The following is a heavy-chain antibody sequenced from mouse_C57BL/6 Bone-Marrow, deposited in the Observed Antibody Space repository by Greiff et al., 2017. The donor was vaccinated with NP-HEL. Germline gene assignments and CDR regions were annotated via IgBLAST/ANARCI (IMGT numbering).Heavy chain of an antibody. Sequence: QVQLKESGPGLVAPSQTLSITCTVSGFSFTGYAINWVRQPPGKGLEWLGVIWTGGGTNYNSALNSDLGISKANSKSKVFIKMNSLQTDDTSRYYCARRGYDYRFAYWGQGTLVTVSA. V-gene: IGHV2-9-1*01. CDR2: IWTGGGT. CDR3: ARRGYDYRFAY. J-gene: IGHJ3*01. CDR1: GFSFTGYA. D-gene: IGHD2-4*01.